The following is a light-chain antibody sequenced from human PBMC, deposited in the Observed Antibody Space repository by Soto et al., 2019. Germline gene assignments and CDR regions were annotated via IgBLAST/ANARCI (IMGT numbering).Light chain of an antibody. CDR2: ENA. CDR1: NSNIGKSY. J-gene: IGLJ1*01. V-gene: IGLV1-51*02. CDR3: GTWDSGLSGFV. Sequence: QSALTQPPSVSAATGQKVTISCSGSNSNIGKSYVYWYQQFPGAAPKLLMYENAKRASGIPDRFSGSKSGAAATLAITGIQTGDEADYYCGTWDSGLSGFVFGTGTKVTVL.